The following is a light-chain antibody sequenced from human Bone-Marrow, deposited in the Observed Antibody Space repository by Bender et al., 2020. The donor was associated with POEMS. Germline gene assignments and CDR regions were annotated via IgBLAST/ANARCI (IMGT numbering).Light chain of an antibody. Sequence: QSVLTQPPSASGTPGQRVTISCSGGSSNIGAHAVNWYQHLPGTAPKLLIYSSHRRPSEVPDRFSGSRSGTSASLAIHGLQSEDEADDYCAIWDDSLNGWVFGGATKLTVL. CDR1: SSNIGAHA. V-gene: IGLV1-44*01. CDR2: SSH. CDR3: AIWDDSLNGWV. J-gene: IGLJ3*02.